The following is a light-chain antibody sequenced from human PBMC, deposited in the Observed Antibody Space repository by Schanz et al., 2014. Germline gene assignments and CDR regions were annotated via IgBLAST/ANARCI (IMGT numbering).Light chain of an antibody. Sequence: DIQMTQSPSSLSASVGARVTITCQASEGINNYLNWYQEKPGKAPKLLIYRASNLETGVPSRFSGSGSGTDFTFTISSLQPEDFAVYYCQQYGSSQAWPFGQGTKVEIK. V-gene: IGKV1-33*01. J-gene: IGKJ1*01. CDR1: EGINNY. CDR2: RAS. CDR3: QQYGSSQAWP.